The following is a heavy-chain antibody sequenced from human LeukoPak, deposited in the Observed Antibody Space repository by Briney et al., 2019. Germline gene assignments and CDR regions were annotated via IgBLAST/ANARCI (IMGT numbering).Heavy chain of an antibody. D-gene: IGHD2-2*01. CDR2: IYTSGST. CDR1: GGSISSYY. CDR3: ARSQRIVVVPAAIVDYYYYMDV. J-gene: IGHJ6*03. Sequence: PSETLSLTCTVSGGSISSYYWSWIRQPAGKGLEWIGRIYTSGSTNYNPSLKSRVTMSVDTSKNQFSLKLSSVTAADTAVYYCARSQRIVVVPAAIVDYYYYMDVWGKGTTVTVS. V-gene: IGHV4-4*07.